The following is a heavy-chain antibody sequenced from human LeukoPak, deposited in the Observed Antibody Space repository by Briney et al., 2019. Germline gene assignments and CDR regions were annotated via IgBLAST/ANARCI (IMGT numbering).Heavy chain of an antibody. D-gene: IGHD1-20*01. CDR2: IYYIGST. J-gene: IGHJ4*02. Sequence: SETLSLTCTVSDGSINNYHWSWIRQPPGKGLEWIGYIYYIGSTNYNPSLKSRVTMSVDTSKNQFSLELNSLTPADTAVYYCTRGPDNWNSFSDYWGQGTLVTVSS. CDR1: DGSINNYH. V-gene: IGHV4-59*01. CDR3: TRGPDNWNSFSDY.